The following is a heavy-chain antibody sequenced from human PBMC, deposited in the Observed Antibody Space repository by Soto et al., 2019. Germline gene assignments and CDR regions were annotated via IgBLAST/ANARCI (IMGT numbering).Heavy chain of an antibody. D-gene: IGHD3-22*01. CDR3: ARARGYYDSSGYSV. CDR1: GGSFSGYY. CDR2: INHSGST. V-gene: IGHV4-34*01. J-gene: IGHJ4*02. Sequence: LSLTCAVYGGSFSGYYWSWIRQPPGKGLEWIGEINHSGSTNYNPSLKSRVTISVDTSKNQFSLKLSSVTAADTAVYYCARARGYYDSSGYSVWGQGTLVTVSS.